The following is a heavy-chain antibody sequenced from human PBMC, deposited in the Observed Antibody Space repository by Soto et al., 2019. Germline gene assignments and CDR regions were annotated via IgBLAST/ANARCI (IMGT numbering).Heavy chain of an antibody. D-gene: IGHD3-10*01. CDR1: GGTFSSNA. CDR2: IIPIFGTA. CDR3: ARDVTMVRGVPPSPDP. J-gene: IGHJ5*02. V-gene: IGHV1-69*01. Sequence: QVQLVQSGAEVKKPGSSVKVSCKASGGTFSSNAISWVRQAPGKGLEGMGGIIPIFGTANYAQKFQGRVTITADESTSTAYMELSSLRSEDTAVYYCARDVTMVRGVPPSPDPWGQGTLVTVSS.